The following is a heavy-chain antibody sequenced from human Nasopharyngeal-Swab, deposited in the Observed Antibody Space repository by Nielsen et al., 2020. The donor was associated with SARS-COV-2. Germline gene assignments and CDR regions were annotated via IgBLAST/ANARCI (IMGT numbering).Heavy chain of an antibody. Sequence: GGSLRLSCAASGFTFSSYWMHWVRQAPGKGLVWVSRINSDGSSTSYADSVKGRFTISRDNAKNTLYLQMNSLRAEDTAVYYCARRDTMVQGVIIPLDYWGQGTLVTVSS. D-gene: IGHD3-10*01. CDR1: GFTFSSYW. J-gene: IGHJ4*02. CDR3: ARRDTMVQGVIIPLDY. CDR2: INSDGSST. V-gene: IGHV3-74*01.